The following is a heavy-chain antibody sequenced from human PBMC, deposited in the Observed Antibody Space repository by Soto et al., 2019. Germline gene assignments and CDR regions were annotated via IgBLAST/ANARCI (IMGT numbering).Heavy chain of an antibody. V-gene: IGHV1-2*02. CDR3: AKDPEASYNWFDP. J-gene: IGHJ5*02. CDR2: INPNTGGT. CDR1: GYTFTWYY. Sequence: ASVKVSCKASGYTFTWYYMHWVRQAPGQGLEWMGWINPNTGGTKYAQKFQGRVTMTRDTSISTAYMELGRLRSDDTALYYCAKDPEASYNWFDPWGQGTLVTVSS. D-gene: IGHD6-6*01.